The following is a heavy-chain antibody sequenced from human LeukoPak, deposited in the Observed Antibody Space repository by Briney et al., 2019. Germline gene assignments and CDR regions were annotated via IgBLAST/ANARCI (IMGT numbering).Heavy chain of an antibody. CDR3: ARSLWEPDV. V-gene: IGHV4-59*01. J-gene: IGHJ6*02. D-gene: IGHD1-26*01. CDR1: GGSISSYY. Sequence: PSETPSLTCTVSGGSISSYYWSWIRQPPGKGLEWIGYIYYSGSTNYNPSLKSRVTISVDTSKNQFSLKLSSVTAADTAVYYCARSLWEPDVWGQGTTVTVSS. CDR2: IYYSGST.